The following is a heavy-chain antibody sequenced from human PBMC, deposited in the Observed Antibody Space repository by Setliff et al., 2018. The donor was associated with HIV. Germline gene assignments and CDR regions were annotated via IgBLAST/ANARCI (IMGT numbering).Heavy chain of an antibody. Sequence: GASVKVSCKASGYTLTSYYMHWVRQAPGQGLEWMGIINPSGGSTSYAQKFQGRVTMTRDTSTSTVYMELSSLRSEDTAVYYCARGARSWGGLNLDDAFDIWGQGTMVTVSS. CDR3: ARGARSWGGLNLDDAFDI. V-gene: IGHV1-46*01. CDR2: INPSGGST. D-gene: IGHD7-27*01. J-gene: IGHJ3*02. CDR1: GYTLTSYY.